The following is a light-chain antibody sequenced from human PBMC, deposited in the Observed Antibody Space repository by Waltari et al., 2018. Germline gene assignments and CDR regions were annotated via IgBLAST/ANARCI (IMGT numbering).Light chain of an antibody. CDR2: GAS. V-gene: IGKV3-20*01. CDR3: QHYVSLPAT. CDR1: QSVSRT. Sequence: EIVLTQSPGTLFLSPGEGATLSCRASQSVSRTLAWYQQKPGQAPRLLIYGASRRATGIPDRFSGSGSGTDFSLTISRLEPDDSAVYFCQHYVSLPATFGQGTKVEIK. J-gene: IGKJ1*01.